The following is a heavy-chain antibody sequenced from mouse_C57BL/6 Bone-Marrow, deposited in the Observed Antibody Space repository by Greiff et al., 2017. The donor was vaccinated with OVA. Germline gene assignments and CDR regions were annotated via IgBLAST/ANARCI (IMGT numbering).Heavy chain of an antibody. CDR1: GYSNTSGYY. CDR2: ISYDGSN. Sequence: EVQRVESGPGLVKPSQSLSLTCSVTGYSNTSGYYWNWIRQFPGNKLEWMGYISYDGSNNYNPSLKNRISITRDTSKNQFFLKLNSVTTEDTATYYCAKFPYYYGSSFRYFDVWGTGTTVTVSS. V-gene: IGHV3-6*01. D-gene: IGHD1-1*01. CDR3: AKFPYYYGSSFRYFDV. J-gene: IGHJ1*03.